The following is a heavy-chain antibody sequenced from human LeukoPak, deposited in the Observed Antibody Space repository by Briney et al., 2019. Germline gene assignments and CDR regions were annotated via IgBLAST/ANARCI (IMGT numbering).Heavy chain of an antibody. CDR2: AYYSGSN. D-gene: IGHD6-19*01. CDR3: ATLNIESSSGWFFRS. V-gene: IGHV4-59*01. CDR1: GGYITTYY. J-gene: IGHJ5*02. Sequence: PSETLSLTCHVSGGYITTYYWSWIWQPPGKGLEWIGYAYYSGSNEYNPSLRSRVTMSADASRNQFSLTLSSVTAADTAIYYCATLNIESSSGWFFRSWGQGTLVSVSS.